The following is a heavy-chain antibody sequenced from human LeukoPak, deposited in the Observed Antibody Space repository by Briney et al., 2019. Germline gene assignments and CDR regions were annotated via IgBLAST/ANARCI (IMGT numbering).Heavy chain of an antibody. CDR2: ISSSGSTI. D-gene: IGHD3-22*01. CDR3: AGSSGPNWFDP. CDR1: GFTFSSYE. V-gene: IGHV3-48*03. Sequence: PGGSLRLSCAASGFTFSSYEMNWVRQAPGKGLEWVSYISSSGSTIYYADSVKGRFTISRDNAKNSPYLQMNSLRAEDTAVYYCAGSSGPNWFDPWGQGTLVTVSS. J-gene: IGHJ5*02.